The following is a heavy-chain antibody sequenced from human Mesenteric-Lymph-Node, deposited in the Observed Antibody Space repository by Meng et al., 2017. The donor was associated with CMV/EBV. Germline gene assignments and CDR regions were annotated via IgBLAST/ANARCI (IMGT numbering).Heavy chain of an antibody. J-gene: IGHJ5*02. CDR2: INPKSGDT. CDR3: ARDLLRLVPAAGNWFDP. CDR1: GYSFTGYY. V-gene: IGHV1-2*02. Sequence: ASVKVSCKASGYSFTGYYIHWVRQAPGQGLEWMGWINPKSGDTKYAQKLQGRVTMTRDTSISTAYMEVGSLRSDDTAVYYCARDLLRLVPAAGNWFDPWGQGTLVTVSS. D-gene: IGHD2-2*01.